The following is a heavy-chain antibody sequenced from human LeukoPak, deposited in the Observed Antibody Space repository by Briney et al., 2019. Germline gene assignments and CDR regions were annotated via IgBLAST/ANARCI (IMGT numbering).Heavy chain of an antibody. CDR2: TYYSGTT. J-gene: IGHJ4*02. CDR1: GFSINTNY. V-gene: IGHV4-59*08. D-gene: IGHD2-2*01. Sequence: TSETLSLTCSVSGFSINTNYWYWIRQPPGKGLKWISYTYYSGTTKYNTSLERRITISLDTPKNQIFLRLTSVNAADTAVYCCARRGRSSTDPFEYWGQETLVTVSS. CDR3: ARRGRSSTDPFEY.